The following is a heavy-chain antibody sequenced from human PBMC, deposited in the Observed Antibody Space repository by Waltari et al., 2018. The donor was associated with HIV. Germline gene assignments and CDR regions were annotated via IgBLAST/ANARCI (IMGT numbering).Heavy chain of an antibody. D-gene: IGHD6-19*01. CDR3: ARESTGWHYFDY. CDR1: GGPISGGGSY. J-gene: IGHJ4*02. V-gene: IGHV4-31*01. Sequence: QVQLQESGPGLVKPSQTLSLTCTVSGGPISGGGSYWSWIRQHPGKGLEWIGYIYYSGGTYYNPSLKSLVTISVDTSKNQFSLKLSSVTAADTAVYSCARESTGWHYFDYWGQGTLVTVSS. CDR2: IYYSGGT.